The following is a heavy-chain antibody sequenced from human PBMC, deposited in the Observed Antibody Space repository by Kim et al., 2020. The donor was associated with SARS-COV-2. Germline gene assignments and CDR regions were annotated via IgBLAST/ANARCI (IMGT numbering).Heavy chain of an antibody. Sequence: VKGRFTISRDNPKNTLDLEMNSLRAEDTAVYYCANWPLAPRMYYYYGMDVWGQGTTVTVSS. D-gene: IGHD2-8*01. V-gene: IGHV3-23*01. J-gene: IGHJ6*02. CDR3: ANWPLAPRMYYYYGMDV.